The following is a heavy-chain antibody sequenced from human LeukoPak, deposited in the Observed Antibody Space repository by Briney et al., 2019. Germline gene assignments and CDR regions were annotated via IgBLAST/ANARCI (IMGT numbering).Heavy chain of an antibody. D-gene: IGHD3-22*01. CDR2: VENYGRT. J-gene: IGHJ2*01. Sequence: SETLSLICTVSGGSISSHYWSWIRQPPGKGLEWIGYVENYGRTECIPSLQSRVTLSVDTSKNQFSLKLNSVTAADTAVYYCASRYDSSGYYFWYFDLWGRGTLVTVSS. CDR3: ASRYDSSGYYFWYFDL. V-gene: IGHV4-59*11. CDR1: GGSISSHY.